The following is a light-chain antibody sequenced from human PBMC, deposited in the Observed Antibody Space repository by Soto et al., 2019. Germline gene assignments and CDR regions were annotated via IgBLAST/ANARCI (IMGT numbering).Light chain of an antibody. Sequence: EIVMTQSPATLSVSPGDIATLSCRASQSVSSDLAWYQHKPGQAPRLLINGASTRATGIPARFSGSGSGTEFTLTISSLQSEDFAVYYCQQYNNWPYTFGQGTKLEIK. CDR3: QQYNNWPYT. CDR1: QSVSSD. J-gene: IGKJ2*01. CDR2: GAS. V-gene: IGKV3-15*01.